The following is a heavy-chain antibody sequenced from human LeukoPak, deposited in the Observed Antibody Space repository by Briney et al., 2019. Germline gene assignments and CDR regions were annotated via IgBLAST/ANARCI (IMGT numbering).Heavy chain of an antibody. CDR2: IIPIFGTA. Sequence: SVKVSCKASGGTFSSYAISWVRQAPGQGLEWMGGIIPIFGTANYAQKFQGRVTITTDESTSTAYMELSSLRSEDTAVYYCARDWSGSYYDLRSAHYHMDVWGKGTTVTVSS. D-gene: IGHD3-3*01. V-gene: IGHV1-69*05. J-gene: IGHJ6*03. CDR1: GGTFSSYA. CDR3: ARDWSGSYYDLRSAHYHMDV.